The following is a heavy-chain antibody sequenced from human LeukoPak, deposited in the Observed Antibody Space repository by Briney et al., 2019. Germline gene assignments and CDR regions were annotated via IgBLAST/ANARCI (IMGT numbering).Heavy chain of an antibody. D-gene: IGHD1-7*01. J-gene: IGHJ4*02. CDR3: ARGTVTTDY. Sequence: GGSLRLSCAASGFTFSDYYMSWVRQAPGKGLEWVAVIWFDGTHKSYGDSVKGRFTVSRDNSKNTLYLQMNSLRDEDTAVYYCARGTVTTDYWGQGTLVTVSS. V-gene: IGHV3-33*08. CDR2: IWFDGTHK. CDR1: GFTFSDYY.